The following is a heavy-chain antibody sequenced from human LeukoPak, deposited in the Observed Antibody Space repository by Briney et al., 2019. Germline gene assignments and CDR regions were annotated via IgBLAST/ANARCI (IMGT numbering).Heavy chain of an antibody. Sequence: SETLSLTCTVSGGSISSYYWSWIRQPPGKGLEWIGYIYYSGSTNCNPSLRSRVTISVDTSKNQFSLKLRSVTAADTAVHYCARYHCPNGVCYYFDYWGQGTLVTVSS. CDR1: GGSISSYY. V-gene: IGHV4-59*01. D-gene: IGHD2-8*01. CDR3: ARYHCPNGVCYYFDY. J-gene: IGHJ4*02. CDR2: IYYSGST.